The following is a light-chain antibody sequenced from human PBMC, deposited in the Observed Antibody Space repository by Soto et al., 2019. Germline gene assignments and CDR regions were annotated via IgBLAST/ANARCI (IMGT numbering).Light chain of an antibody. CDR2: AAS. CDR3: QQTNRYPIT. J-gene: IGKJ5*01. CDR1: HDIRNA. V-gene: IGKV1-9*01. Sequence: DVQLTHSPSFLSASVGDRVTITCRASHDIRNAVAWYQQKPGEAPKLLIHAASTLQSGVPSRFSGSGSGTEFTLTINSLQPEDFATYYCQQTNRYPITFGQGTRLEIQ.